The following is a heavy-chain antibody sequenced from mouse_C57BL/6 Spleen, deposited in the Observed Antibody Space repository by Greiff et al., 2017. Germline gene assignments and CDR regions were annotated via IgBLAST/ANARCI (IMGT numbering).Heavy chain of an antibody. CDR2: INPNNGGT. Sequence: VQLQQSGPELVKPGASVKMSCKASGYTFTDYNMHWVKQSHGKSLEWIGYINPNNGGTSYNQKFKGKATLTVNKSSSTAYMELRSLTSEDSAVYYCARSVVATDYAMDYWGQGTSVTVSS. CDR1: GYTFTDYN. CDR3: ARSVVATDYAMDY. D-gene: IGHD1-1*01. V-gene: IGHV1-22*01. J-gene: IGHJ4*01.